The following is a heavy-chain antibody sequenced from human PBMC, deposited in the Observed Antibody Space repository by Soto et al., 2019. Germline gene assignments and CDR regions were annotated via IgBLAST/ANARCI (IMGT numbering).Heavy chain of an antibody. J-gene: IGHJ5*02. Sequence: GGSLRLSCSVSGFTFSNYAVHWVRQAPGKGLEHVSAISSNGGGTYYADSVKGRFTISRDNSKNTLYLQLRSLRAEDTAVYYCLKPATDGSRGFYDGYWFAPWGHETLFTVSS. CDR1: GFTFSNYA. D-gene: IGHD3-10*01. CDR3: LKPATDGSRGFYDGYWFAP. CDR2: ISSNGGGT. V-gene: IGHV3-64D*06.